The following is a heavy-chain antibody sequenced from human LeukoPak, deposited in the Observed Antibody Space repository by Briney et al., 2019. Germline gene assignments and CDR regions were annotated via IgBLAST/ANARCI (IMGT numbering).Heavy chain of an antibody. CDR2: INWNGGST. D-gene: IGHD3-22*01. V-gene: IGHV3-20*04. CDR3: ARGQRDSSGYYQNYFDS. J-gene: IGHJ4*02. CDR1: GITFDDYG. Sequence: GGSLRLSCAASGITFDDYGMSWVRQAPGKGLEWVSGINWNGGSTGYADSVKGRFTISRDNGKNSLYLEMNSLRAEDTALYYCARGQRDSSGYYQNYFDSWGQGTLVTVSS.